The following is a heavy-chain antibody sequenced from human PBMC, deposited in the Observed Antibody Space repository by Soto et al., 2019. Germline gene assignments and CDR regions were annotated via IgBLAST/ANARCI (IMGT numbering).Heavy chain of an antibody. CDR1: GFTVSSHA. CDR2: ITADGGT. Sequence: EVQVLESGGGLVQPGGSLRLSCEGSGFTVSSHAMTWIRQAPGKGPEWVSTITADGGTYYADSVKGRFAMSRDTSESTLYLQMNSLGAEDTAAYYCAPHVYCSGGRGQYDAFAIRGQGTMVTVSS. CDR3: APHVYCSGGRGQYDAFAI. V-gene: IGHV3-23*01. J-gene: IGHJ3*02. D-gene: IGHD2-15*01.